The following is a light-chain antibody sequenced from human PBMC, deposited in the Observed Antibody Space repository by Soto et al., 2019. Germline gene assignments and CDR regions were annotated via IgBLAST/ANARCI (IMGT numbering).Light chain of an antibody. CDR3: CSYAGSIV. CDR2: EVS. J-gene: IGLJ1*01. Sequence: QSVLTQPASVSGSPGQSITISCTGTSSDVGSYNLVSWYQQHPGKAPKLMIYEVSKRPSGVSNRFSGSKSGNTASLTISGLQAEDEADYYCCSYAGSIVFGTGTKVTVL. CDR1: SSDVGSYNL. V-gene: IGLV2-23*02.